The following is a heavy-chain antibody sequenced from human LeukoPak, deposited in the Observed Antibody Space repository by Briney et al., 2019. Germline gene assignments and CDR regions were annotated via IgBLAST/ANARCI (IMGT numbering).Heavy chain of an antibody. V-gene: IGHV4-59*12. D-gene: IGHD3-10*01. CDR3: ARGPSYYGSGSYLYYYGMDV. CDR1: GGSISSYW. J-gene: IGHJ6*02. Sequence: SETLSLTCTVSGGSISSYWWSWIRQPPGKGLEWIGYVYYSGIAHYNPSLKSRVTISVDRSKNQFSLKLSSVTAADTAVYYCARGPSYYGSGSYLYYYGMDVWGQGTTVTVSS. CDR2: VYYSGIA.